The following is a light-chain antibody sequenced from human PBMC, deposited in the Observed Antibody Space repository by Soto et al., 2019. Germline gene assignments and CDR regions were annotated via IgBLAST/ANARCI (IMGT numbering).Light chain of an antibody. CDR3: QHINGYPLT. V-gene: IGKV1-9*01. Sequence: IPLTQSPSSLSASVGDRVTITCRASQAITSYLAWYQQKPGKAPKLLIFAAIALQSGVPSRFSGSGSGTEFTLTITNLQPEDFATYYCQHINGYPLTFGGGTKVEIK. J-gene: IGKJ4*01. CDR2: AAI. CDR1: QAITSY.